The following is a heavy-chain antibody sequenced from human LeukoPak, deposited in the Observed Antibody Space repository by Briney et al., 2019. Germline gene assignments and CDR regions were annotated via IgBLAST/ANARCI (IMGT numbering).Heavy chain of an antibody. V-gene: IGHV1-24*01. CDR2: FDPEYGKT. Sequence: GASVKVSCKVSGYTLTELSMQWVRQAPGKGLEWMGGFDPEYGKTIYAQKFQGRVTMTEDTSTDTAYMELSSLRSEDTAVYYCATDLTAAGTAQFDYWGQGTLVTVSS. D-gene: IGHD6-13*01. CDR3: ATDLTAAGTAQFDY. CDR1: GYTLTELS. J-gene: IGHJ4*02.